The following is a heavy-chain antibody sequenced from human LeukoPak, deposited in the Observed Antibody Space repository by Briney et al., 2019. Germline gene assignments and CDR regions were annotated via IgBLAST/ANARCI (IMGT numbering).Heavy chain of an antibody. CDR3: ARFGTHGGDYYFDY. CDR2: IYYSGST. D-gene: IGHD3-16*01. V-gene: IGHV4-31*03. Sequence: SETLSLTCTVSGGSISSGGYYWSWIRQHPGKGLEWIGYIYYSGSTYYNPSLKSRVTISVDTSKSQFSLKLSSVTAADTAVYYCARFGTHGGDYYFDYWGQGTLVTVSS. CDR1: GGSISSGGYY. J-gene: IGHJ4*02.